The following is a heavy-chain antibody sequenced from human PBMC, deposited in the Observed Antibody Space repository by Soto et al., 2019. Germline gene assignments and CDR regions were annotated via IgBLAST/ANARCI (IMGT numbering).Heavy chain of an antibody. V-gene: IGHV4-39*01. CDR1: GGSISSSKYY. CDR2: VYRSGTT. J-gene: IGHJ4*02. CDR3: ARRIYGSGND. Sequence: QLQVQESGPGLVKPSETLSLTCTVSGGSISSSKYYWGWIRQPPGKGLEWIGIVYRSGTTYYNPSRKSRVNISVDTSKNQLSLKLSSVTATATAVYYCARRIYGSGNDWGQGTLVTVSS. D-gene: IGHD3-10*01.